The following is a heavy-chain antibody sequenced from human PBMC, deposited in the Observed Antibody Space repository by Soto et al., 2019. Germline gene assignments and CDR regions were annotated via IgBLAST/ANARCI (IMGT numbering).Heavy chain of an antibody. V-gene: IGHV3-33*01. J-gene: IGHJ4*02. CDR3: AREIGYSSTWPSY. Sequence: HPGGSLRLSCAASGFSLGSYAMHWVRQAPGKGLEWVAVIGFDGNNDYYANSVKGRFTISRDNSGNTLYLEMKSLRVEDTAVYYCAREIGYSSTWPSYWGPGTLVTVSS. CDR2: IGFDGNND. CDR1: GFSLGSYA. D-gene: IGHD6-13*01.